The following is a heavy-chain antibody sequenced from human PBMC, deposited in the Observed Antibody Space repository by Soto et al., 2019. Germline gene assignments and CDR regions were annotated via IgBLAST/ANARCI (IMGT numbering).Heavy chain of an antibody. CDR1: GFTFSSYS. V-gene: IGHV3-48*02. CDR2: ISSGSKTI. D-gene: IGHD3-10*01. CDR3: AREDILGVRSFDY. J-gene: IGHJ4*02. Sequence: ETLRLSCAASGFTFSSYSMNWVRQAPGKGLEWVSYISSGSKTIYYADSVQGRFTVSRDNAKNSQYLQMSSLTDEDTAVYYCAREDILGVRSFDYWGRGTLVTVSS.